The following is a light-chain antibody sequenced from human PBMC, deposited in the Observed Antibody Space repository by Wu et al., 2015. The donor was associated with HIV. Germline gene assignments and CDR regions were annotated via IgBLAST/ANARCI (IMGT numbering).Light chain of an antibody. J-gene: IGKJ4*01. CDR3: QQYSSYPLT. CDR1: QSISSNY. CDR2: GAS. V-gene: IGKV3-20*01. Sequence: EIVLTQSPGTLSLSPGERATLSCRASQSISSNYVAWYQQKPGQAPRLLIYGASSRATGIPDRFSGIGSGTDFTLTISRLEPEDFGTYYCQQYSSYPLTFGGGTEGGDQT.